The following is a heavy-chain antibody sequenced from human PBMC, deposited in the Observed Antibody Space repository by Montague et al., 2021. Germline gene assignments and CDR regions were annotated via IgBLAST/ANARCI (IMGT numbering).Heavy chain of an antibody. D-gene: IGHD4-17*01. Sequence: SETLSLTCTVSGGSISSSSYYWGWIRQPPGKGLEWIGRIYYSGNTYYNPSLKSRVTISVDPSKNQFSLRLSSVTAADTAVYYCARPNKVTIHWYFDLWGRGTPVLVSS. CDR1: GGSISSSSYY. CDR2: IYYSGNT. CDR3: ARPNKVTIHWYFDL. V-gene: IGHV4-39*01. J-gene: IGHJ2*01.